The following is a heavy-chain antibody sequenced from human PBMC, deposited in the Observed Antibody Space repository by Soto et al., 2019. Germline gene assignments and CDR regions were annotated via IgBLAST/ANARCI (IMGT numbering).Heavy chain of an antibody. J-gene: IGHJ5*02. CDR2: IYYSGST. CDR3: ARRGIAAAGTPKSGNWFDP. D-gene: IGHD6-13*01. V-gene: IGHV4-39*01. Sequence: SETLSLTCTVSGGSISSSSYYWGWIRQPPGKGLEWNGSIYYSGSTYYNPSLKSRVTISVDTSKNQFSLKLSSVTAADTAVYYCARRGIAAAGTPKSGNWFDPWGQGTLVTV. CDR1: GGSISSSSYY.